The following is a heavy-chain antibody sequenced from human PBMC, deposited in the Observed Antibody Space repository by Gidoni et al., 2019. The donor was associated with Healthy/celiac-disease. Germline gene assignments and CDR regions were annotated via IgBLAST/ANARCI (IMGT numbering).Heavy chain of an antibody. D-gene: IGHD3-16*01. CDR2: INPNSGGT. CDR3: ARDRWGSEATHYYYYGMDV. CDR1: GYTFTGYY. Sequence: QVQLVQSGAEVKKPGASVKVSCKASGYTFTGYYMHWVRQAPGQGLEWMGRINPNSGGTNYAQKFQGRVTMTRDTSISTAYMELSRLRSDDTAVYYCARDRWGSEATHYYYYGMDVWGQGTTVTVSS. J-gene: IGHJ6*02. V-gene: IGHV1-2*06.